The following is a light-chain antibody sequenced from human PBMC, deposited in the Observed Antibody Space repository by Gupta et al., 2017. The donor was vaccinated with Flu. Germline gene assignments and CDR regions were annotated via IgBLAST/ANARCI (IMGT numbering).Light chain of an antibody. CDR3: SSYTSSTARV. CDR2: DVN. J-gene: IGLJ1*01. Sequence: QSALTQPASVSGSPGQSITMSCTGTSSDIAYNYVSWHQQYPGEAPTLLIYDVNKRPAGISIRFSGSKCGNTASLTISGLQVEDEGYYFCSSYTSSTARVFGTGTKVTVL. CDR1: SSDIAYNY. V-gene: IGLV2-14*01.